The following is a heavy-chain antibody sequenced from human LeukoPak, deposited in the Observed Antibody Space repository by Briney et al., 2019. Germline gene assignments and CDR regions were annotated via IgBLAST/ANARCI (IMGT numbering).Heavy chain of an antibody. D-gene: IGHD3-10*02. CDR2: ISGSGGST. V-gene: IGHV3-23*01. Sequence: PGGSLRLSCAAAGFTFSSYAMSWVRQAPGKGLDLVSAISGSGGSTYYADSVKGRFTISRENSKTTLYLHMNSLRAEDTAVYYCAELGITMIGGVWGKGTTVTISS. J-gene: IGHJ6*04. CDR3: AELGITMIGGV. CDR1: GFTFSSYA.